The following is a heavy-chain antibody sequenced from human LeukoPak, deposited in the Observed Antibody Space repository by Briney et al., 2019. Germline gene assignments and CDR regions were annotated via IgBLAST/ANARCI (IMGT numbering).Heavy chain of an antibody. CDR1: GYTFSNYI. Sequence: ASVKVSCKASGYTFSNYIISWVRQAPGRGLEWVGWISAYNGDTNYAQKFQGRVTMTRNTSISTAYMELSSLRSEDTAVYYCARGEYSSSWRYYYYYGMDVWGQGTTVTVSS. CDR3: ARGEYSSSWRYYYYYGMDV. CDR2: ISAYNGDT. J-gene: IGHJ6*02. V-gene: IGHV1-18*01. D-gene: IGHD6-13*01.